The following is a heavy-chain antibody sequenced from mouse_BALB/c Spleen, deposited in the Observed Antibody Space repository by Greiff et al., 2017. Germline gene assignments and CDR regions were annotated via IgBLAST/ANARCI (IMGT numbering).Heavy chain of an antibody. CDR3: ARDYAMDY. V-gene: IGHV1S137*01. CDR1: GYTFTDYA. Sequence: VQLQESGAELVRPGVSVKISCKGSGYTFTDYAMHWVKQSHAKSLEWIGVISTYYGDASYNQKFKGKATMTVDKSSSTAYMELARLTSEDSAIYYCARDYAMDYWGQGTSVTVSS. J-gene: IGHJ4*01. CDR2: ISTYYGDA.